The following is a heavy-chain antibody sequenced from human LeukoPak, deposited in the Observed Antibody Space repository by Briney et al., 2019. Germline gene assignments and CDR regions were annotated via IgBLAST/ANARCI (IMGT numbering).Heavy chain of an antibody. D-gene: IGHD4-17*01. CDR2: ISISGTTI. V-gene: IGHV3-11*01. Sequence: PGGSLRLSCAASGFTFSNAWMSWVRQAPGKGLEWVSYISISGTTIYYADSVKGRFTFSRDNAKNSLYLQMYSLRAEDTAIYYCAKDPNGDYIGTFDMWGQGTMVTVSS. J-gene: IGHJ3*02. CDR1: GFTFSNAW. CDR3: AKDPNGDYIGTFDM.